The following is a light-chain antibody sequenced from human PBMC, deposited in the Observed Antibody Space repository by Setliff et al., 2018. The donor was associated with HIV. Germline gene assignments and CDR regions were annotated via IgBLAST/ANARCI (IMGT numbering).Light chain of an antibody. CDR3: SSYAITNTLP. V-gene: IGLV2-14*01. CDR1: SSDVGGYSY. Sequence: QSVLTQPASVSGSPGQSITISCTGTSSDVGGYSYVSWYQQHPGKAPKLIIYEVRNRPPGVSNRFSGSKSGNTASLTISGLQAEDEADYYCSSYAITNTLPFGTGTRSPS. J-gene: IGLJ1*01. CDR2: EVR.